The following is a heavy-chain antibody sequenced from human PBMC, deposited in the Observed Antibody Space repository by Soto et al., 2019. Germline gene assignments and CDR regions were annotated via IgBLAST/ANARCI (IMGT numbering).Heavy chain of an antibody. J-gene: IGHJ4*02. CDR2: INAGNGNT. CDR1: GYTFTSYA. V-gene: IGHV1-3*01. CDR3: AAEDYDFWSGYYY. D-gene: IGHD3-3*01. Sequence: ASVKVSCKASGYTFTSYAMHWVRQAPGQRLEWMGWINAGNGNTKYAQKFQGRVTITRDTSASTAYMELSSLRSEDTAVYYCAAEDYDFWSGYYYWGQGTLVTVSS.